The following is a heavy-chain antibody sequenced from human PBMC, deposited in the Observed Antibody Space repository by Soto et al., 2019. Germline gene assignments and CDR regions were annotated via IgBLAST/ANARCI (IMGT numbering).Heavy chain of an antibody. J-gene: IGHJ4*02. CDR1: GFTFDRHP. CDR3: ARGTTPFYSGGTYYWTDDY. V-gene: IGHV3-23*01. CDR2: IRESGDGTYGT. D-gene: IGHD1-1*01. Sequence: EVQLLESGGGLVQPGGSLRLSCAASGFTFDRHPMSWLRQAPGEGLEWVSSIRESGDGTYGTYYADSVQGRFTMSRDKSTYNVYLRMGSLGVEDGANYYCARGTTPFYSGGTYYWTDDYWGQGTVVTVSS.